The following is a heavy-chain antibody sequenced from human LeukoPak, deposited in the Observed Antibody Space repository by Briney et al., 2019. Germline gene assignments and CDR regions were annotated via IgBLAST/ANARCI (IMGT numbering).Heavy chain of an antibody. J-gene: IGHJ4*02. D-gene: IGHD1-26*01. CDR1: TDSFTSGDFY. V-gene: IGHV4-30-4*08. Sequence: SETLSLTCTVPTDSFTSGDFYWSWIRQPPGKGLEWIGYISYSGSTDFNPSLKSQIIMSLDTSKNQFSLNLTSVSVADTAVYYCARDRQGIVGATGFDYWGRGTLVTVSS. CDR2: ISYSGST. CDR3: ARDRQGIVGATGFDY.